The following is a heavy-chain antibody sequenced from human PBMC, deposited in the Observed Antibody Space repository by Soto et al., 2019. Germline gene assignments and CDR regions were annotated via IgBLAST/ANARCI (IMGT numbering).Heavy chain of an antibody. Sequence: QIPLVQSGAEVKKPGASVKVSCKASGYPFTGYSVGWVRQAPGQGPEWMGWISAYSGDTYYAQRFQDRLTMTTDASTSKAYMDLRSLRSDDTAVYYCARPSGSYGDYAWSLKYWGQGTLVTVSS. CDR1: GYPFTGYS. D-gene: IGHD4-17*01. CDR3: ARPSGSYGDYAWSLKY. CDR2: ISAYSGDT. V-gene: IGHV1-18*01. J-gene: IGHJ4*02.